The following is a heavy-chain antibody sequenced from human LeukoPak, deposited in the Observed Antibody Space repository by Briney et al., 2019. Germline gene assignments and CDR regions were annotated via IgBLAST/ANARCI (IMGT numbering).Heavy chain of an antibody. CDR3: ARDVNYYDSSGYPTWGNDAFDI. CDR2: IYTSGST. Sequence: SETLSLTCTVSGGSISSGSYYWSWIRQPAGKGLEWIGRIYTSGSTNYNPSLKSRVTISVDTSKNQFSLKLSSVTAADTAVYYCARDVNYYDSSGYPTWGNDAFDIWGQGTMVTVSS. CDR1: GGSISSGSYY. J-gene: IGHJ3*02. D-gene: IGHD3-22*01. V-gene: IGHV4-61*02.